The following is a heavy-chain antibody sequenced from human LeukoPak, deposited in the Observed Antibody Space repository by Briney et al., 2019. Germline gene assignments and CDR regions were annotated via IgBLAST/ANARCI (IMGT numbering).Heavy chain of an antibody. CDR3: GRDLWHAFDI. Sequence: ASVKVSCKASGYIFTGYYMHWVRRAPGQGFEWMGWINPASGDTNYAQKFQGRVTMTRDTSISTAYMELSRLTSDDTAVYYCGRDLWHAFDIWGRGTMVTVSS. D-gene: IGHD2-21*01. J-gene: IGHJ3*02. CDR2: INPASGDT. CDR1: GYIFTGYY. V-gene: IGHV1-2*02.